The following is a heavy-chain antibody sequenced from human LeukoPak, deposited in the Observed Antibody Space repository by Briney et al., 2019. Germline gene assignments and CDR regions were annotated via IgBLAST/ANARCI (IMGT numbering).Heavy chain of an antibody. J-gene: IGHJ4*02. V-gene: IGHV1-46*01. Sequence: ASVTVSCKASGYTFTSYYMHWVRQAPGQGLEWMGIINPSGGSTCYAQKFQGRVTMTRDTSTSTVYMELSSLRSEDTAVYYCARGPRADYYDSSGYLLNDYWGQGTLVTVSS. CDR3: ARGPRADYYDSSGYLLNDY. CDR1: GYTFTSYY. CDR2: INPSGGST. D-gene: IGHD3-22*01.